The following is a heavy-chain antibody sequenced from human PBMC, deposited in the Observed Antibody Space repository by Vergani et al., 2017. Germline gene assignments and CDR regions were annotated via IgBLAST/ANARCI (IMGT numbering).Heavy chain of an antibody. V-gene: IGHV1-18*01. J-gene: IGHJ6*02. D-gene: IGHD4-11*01. Sequence: QVQLVQSGAEVKKPGASVKVSCKASGYTFTSYGISWVRQAPGQGLEWMGWISAYNGNTNYAQKLQGRVTMTTDTSTSTAYMELRSLRSDDTAVYYCARDTAVTTVDGDIFIYYYGMDDWGQGTTVTVSS. CDR3: ARDTAVTTVDGDIFIYYYGMDD. CDR1: GYTFTSYG. CDR2: ISAYNGNT.